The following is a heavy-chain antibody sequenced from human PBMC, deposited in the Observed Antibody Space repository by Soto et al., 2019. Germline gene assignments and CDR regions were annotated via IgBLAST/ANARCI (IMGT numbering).Heavy chain of an antibody. Sequence: QVQLQQRGAGLLKPSETLSLTCAVYGGSFSDFYWTWIRQLAGKGLEWIGEINHSGSTNYNASLKSRVAISVDTSKNQFSLNLRSVTAADTAVYYCGPRGAVADPRGYWGQGTLVTVSS. V-gene: IGHV4-34*01. D-gene: IGHD6-19*01. CDR1: GGSFSDFY. J-gene: IGHJ4*02. CDR2: INHSGST. CDR3: GPRGAVADPRGY.